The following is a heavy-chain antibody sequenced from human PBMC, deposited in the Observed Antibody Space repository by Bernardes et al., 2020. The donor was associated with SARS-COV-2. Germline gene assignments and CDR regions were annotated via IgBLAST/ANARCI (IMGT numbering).Heavy chain of an antibody. V-gene: IGHV3-53*01. J-gene: IGHJ4*02. D-gene: IGHD3-3*01. CDR2: IYSGGRT. CDR1: GFTVSSNY. Sequence: GGSLRLSCAASGFTVSSNYMSWVRQVPGKGLEWVSVIYSGGRTYYAHSVKGRFTISRDNSKNTLYLQMNSLRAEYTAVYYCARERGFLGGGFDYWGQGTLVTVSS. CDR3: ARERGFLGGGFDY.